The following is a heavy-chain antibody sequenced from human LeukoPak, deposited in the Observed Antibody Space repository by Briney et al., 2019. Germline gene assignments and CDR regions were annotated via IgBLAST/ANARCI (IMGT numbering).Heavy chain of an antibody. Sequence: GASVKVSCKASGGTFSSYAISWVRQAPGQGLEWMGGIIPIFGTANYAQKFQGRVTITADESTSTAYMELSSLRSEDTAVHYCARPPYCSSTSCPPGPLVIWGQGTMVTVSS. V-gene: IGHV1-69*13. CDR1: GGTFSSYA. CDR2: IIPIFGTA. D-gene: IGHD2-2*01. J-gene: IGHJ3*02. CDR3: ARPPYCSSTSCPPGPLVI.